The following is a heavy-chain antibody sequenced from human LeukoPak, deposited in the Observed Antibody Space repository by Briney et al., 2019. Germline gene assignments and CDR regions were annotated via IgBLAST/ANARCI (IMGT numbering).Heavy chain of an antibody. CDR2: ISYDGSNE. J-gene: IGHJ4*02. D-gene: IGHD3-10*01. Sequence: LTGGSLRPSCAASGFTFSSFGMYWVRQAPGKGLEWVAVISYDGSNEYYVDSVKGRFTISRDNSKNTLYLQINSLRAEDTAVYYCAKAVNIMVRGVPPCDSWGQGTLVTVSS. V-gene: IGHV3-30*18. CDR3: AKAVNIMVRGVPPCDS. CDR1: GFTFSSFG.